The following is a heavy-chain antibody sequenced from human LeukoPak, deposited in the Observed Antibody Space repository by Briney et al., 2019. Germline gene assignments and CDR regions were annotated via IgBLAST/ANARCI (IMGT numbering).Heavy chain of an antibody. Sequence: ETLSLTCAVYGGSFSGYYWSWIRQPPGKGLEWIGEINHSGSTNYNPSLKSRVTISVDTSKNQFSLKLSSVTAADTAVYYCARGRGSTMGYWGQGTLVTVSS. CDR1: GGSFSGYY. CDR2: INHSGST. J-gene: IGHJ4*02. CDR3: ARGRGSTMGY. D-gene: IGHD2-2*01. V-gene: IGHV4-34*01.